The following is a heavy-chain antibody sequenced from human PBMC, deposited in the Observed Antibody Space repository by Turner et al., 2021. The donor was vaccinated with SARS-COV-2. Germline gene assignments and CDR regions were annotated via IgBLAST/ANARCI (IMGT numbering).Heavy chain of an antibody. CDR1: GGSFGSSRYY. Sequence: HLQLQESGPGLVKPSETLSPTCTVAGGSFGSSRYYWGWARQTARKGLEWIGCIYYIGGTYYNPSLKSLDTISVDTSKNQFSLKMSSVSAADTAVFYCAGGSPQGWYGPVFDYWGQGTLVTVSS. J-gene: IGHJ4*02. CDR3: AGGSPQGWYGPVFDY. D-gene: IGHD6-19*01. V-gene: IGHV4-39*01. CDR2: IYYIGGT.